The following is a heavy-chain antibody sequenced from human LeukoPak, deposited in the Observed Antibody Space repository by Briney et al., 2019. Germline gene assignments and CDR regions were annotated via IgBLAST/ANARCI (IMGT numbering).Heavy chain of an antibody. CDR1: GYAFTDFY. Sequence: ASVKASCKASGYAFTDFYIHWVRQAPGQGLEWMGWINPNSGGTTYAQKFQGRVTMTEDASTDTAYMELSSLRSEDTAVYYCATGYSSGADAFDIWGQGTMVTVSS. D-gene: IGHD6-19*01. CDR2: INPNSGGT. J-gene: IGHJ3*02. CDR3: ATGYSSGADAFDI. V-gene: IGHV1-2*02.